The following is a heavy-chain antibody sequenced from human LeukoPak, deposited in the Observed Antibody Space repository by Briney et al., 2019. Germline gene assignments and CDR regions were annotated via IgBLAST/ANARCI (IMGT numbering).Heavy chain of an antibody. D-gene: IGHD2-15*01. Sequence: ASVKVSCKASGYTFTGYYMHWVRQAPGQGLEWMGWISAYNGNTNYAQKLQGRVTMTTDTSTSTAYMELRSLRSDDTAVYYCARDDSRYYYYMDVWGKGTTVTVSS. CDR1: GYTFTGYY. CDR2: ISAYNGNT. V-gene: IGHV1-18*04. CDR3: ARDDSRYYYYMDV. J-gene: IGHJ6*03.